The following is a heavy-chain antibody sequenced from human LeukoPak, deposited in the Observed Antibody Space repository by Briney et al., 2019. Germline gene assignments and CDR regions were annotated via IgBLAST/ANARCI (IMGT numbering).Heavy chain of an antibody. CDR2: IYYSGST. Sequence: SETLSLTCAVYGGSFSGYYWGWIRQPPGKGLEWIGSIYYSGSTYYNPSLKSRVTISVDTSKNQFSLKLSSVTAADTAVYYCAITITMVRGVQIDYWGQGTLVTVSS. V-gene: IGHV4-39*01. D-gene: IGHD3-10*01. CDR1: GGSFSGYY. CDR3: AITITMVRGVQIDY. J-gene: IGHJ4*02.